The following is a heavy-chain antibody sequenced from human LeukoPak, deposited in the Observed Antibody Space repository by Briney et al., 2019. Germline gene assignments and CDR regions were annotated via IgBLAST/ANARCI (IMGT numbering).Heavy chain of an antibody. V-gene: IGHV1-2*02. Sequence: ASVKVSCKASGYTFTGYYMHWVRQAPGQGLEWMGWINPNSGGTNYAQKFQGRVTMTRDTSISTAYVELSRLRSDDTAVYYCATLMTTVTTSSRIDYWGQGTLVTVSS. D-gene: IGHD4-11*01. CDR3: ATLMTTVTTSSRIDY. CDR2: INPNSGGT. J-gene: IGHJ4*02. CDR1: GYTFTGYY.